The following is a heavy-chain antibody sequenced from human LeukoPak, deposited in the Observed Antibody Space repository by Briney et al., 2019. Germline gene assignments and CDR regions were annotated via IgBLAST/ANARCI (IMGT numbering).Heavy chain of an antibody. CDR2: IIPIFGTA. CDR3: ATRKELVDGGYYFDY. D-gene: IGHD1-26*01. V-gene: IGHV1-69*13. CDR1: GYTFTSYG. Sequence: SVKVSCKASGYTFTSYGISWVRQAPGQGLEWMGGIIPIFGTANYAQKFQGRVTITADESTSTAYMELSSLRSEDTAVYYCATRKELVDGGYYFDYWGQGTLVTVSS. J-gene: IGHJ4*02.